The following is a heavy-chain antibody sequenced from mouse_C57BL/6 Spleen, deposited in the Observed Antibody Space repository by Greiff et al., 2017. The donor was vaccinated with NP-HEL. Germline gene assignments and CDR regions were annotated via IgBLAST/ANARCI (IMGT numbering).Heavy chain of an antibody. D-gene: IGHD2-1*01. V-gene: IGHV1-26*01. CDR2: INPNNGGT. Sequence: VQLQQSGPELVKPGASVKISCKASGYTFTDYYMNWVKQSHGKSLEWIGDINPNNGGTSYNQKFKGKATLTVDKSSSTAYMELRSLTSEDSAVYYCALYGNYDYFDYWGQGTTLTVSS. CDR1: GYTFTDYY. J-gene: IGHJ2*01. CDR3: ALYGNYDYFDY.